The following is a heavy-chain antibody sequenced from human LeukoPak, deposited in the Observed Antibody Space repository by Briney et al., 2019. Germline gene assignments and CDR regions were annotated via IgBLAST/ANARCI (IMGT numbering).Heavy chain of an antibody. CDR3: AKEMGITVGGSFDY. V-gene: IGHV3-23*01. Sequence: PGGSLRLSCAASGFIFSNYAMTWVRQAPGKGLEWVSAISGGGGGTYYADSVKGRFTISRDNSKNTLYLQMNSLRAEDTAVYYCAKEMGITVGGSFDYWGHGTLVTVSS. J-gene: IGHJ4*01. CDR2: ISGGGGGT. CDR1: GFIFSNYA. D-gene: IGHD6-19*01.